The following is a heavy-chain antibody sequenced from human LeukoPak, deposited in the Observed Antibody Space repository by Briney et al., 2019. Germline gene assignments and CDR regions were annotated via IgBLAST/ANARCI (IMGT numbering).Heavy chain of an antibody. D-gene: IGHD3-9*01. CDR1: GYSFTNYY. CDR3: ARDQGLTGYFDY. CDR2: INPSGGST. Sequence: ASVKVSCKTSGYSFTNYYMHWVRQAPGKALEWMGIINPSGGSTNYAQKFQGRVTMTRDTSTTTVYMGLTSLRSEDTAVYYCARDQGLTGYFDYWGQGTLVTVSS. V-gene: IGHV1-46*01. J-gene: IGHJ4*02.